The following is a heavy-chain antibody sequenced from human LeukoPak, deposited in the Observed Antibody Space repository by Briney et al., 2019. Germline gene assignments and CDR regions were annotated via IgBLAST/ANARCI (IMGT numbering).Heavy chain of an antibody. Sequence: ASVKVSCKFSGYTLTEVSIHWVRQAPGKGLEWVGGFDPEDGETIYAHKFQVRVTMTEDPSTASAYMETSSLRSEDTAVYSCGTFNRGGSGSDWFDPWGQGTLVTVSS. D-gene: IGHD3-10*01. J-gene: IGHJ5*02. V-gene: IGHV1-24*01. CDR3: GTFNRGGSGSDWFDP. CDR1: GYTLTEVS. CDR2: FDPEDGET.